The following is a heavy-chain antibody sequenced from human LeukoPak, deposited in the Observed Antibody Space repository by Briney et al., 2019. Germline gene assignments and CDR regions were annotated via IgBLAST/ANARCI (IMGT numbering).Heavy chain of an antibody. J-gene: IGHJ6*03. CDR3: AKGSDDSSGYYYSHYYYYMDV. CDR1: GFTFSSYA. CDR2: ISGSGGST. D-gene: IGHD3-22*01. V-gene: IGHV3-23*01. Sequence: GGSLRLSCAASGFTFSSYAMGWVRQAPGKGLEWVSAISGSGGSTYYADSVKGRFTISRDNSKNTLFLQMNSLRAEDTAVYYCAKGSDDSSGYYYSHYYYYMDVWGKGTTVTVSS.